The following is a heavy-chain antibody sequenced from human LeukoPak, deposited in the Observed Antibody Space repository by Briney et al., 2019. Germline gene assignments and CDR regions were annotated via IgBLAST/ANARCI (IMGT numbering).Heavy chain of an antibody. D-gene: IGHD1-1*01. CDR3: ARVQRPLDGADY. CDR2: IYYSGST. CDR1: GGSISSHY. J-gene: IGHJ4*02. V-gene: IGHV4-59*11. Sequence: PSETLSLTCTVSGGSISSHYWNWIRQPPGKGLEWIGYIYYSGSTYYNPSLRSRVTISVDTSKNLFSLKLSSVTAADTAVYYCARVQRPLDGADYWGQGTLVTVSS.